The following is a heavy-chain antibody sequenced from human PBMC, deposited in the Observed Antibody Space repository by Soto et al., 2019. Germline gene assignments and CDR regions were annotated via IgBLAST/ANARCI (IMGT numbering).Heavy chain of an antibody. CDR1: GGTFSSYA. D-gene: IGHD5-12*01. J-gene: IGHJ2*01. CDR3: ARGGREGYKSGVPFDL. Sequence: QVQLVQSGAEVKKPGSSVKVSCKASGGTFSSYAISWVRQAPGQGLEWMGGIIPIFGTANYAQKCQGRVKLTADESTSTAYMELSSLRSEDTAVYYCARGGREGYKSGVPFDLLGRGTLVTVSS. CDR2: IIPIFGTA. V-gene: IGHV1-69*01.